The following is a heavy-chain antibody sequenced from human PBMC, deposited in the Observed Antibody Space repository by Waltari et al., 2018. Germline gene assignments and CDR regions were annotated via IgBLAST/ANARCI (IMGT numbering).Heavy chain of an antibody. CDR3: SQWQTDGNWFDP. D-gene: IGHD6-19*01. V-gene: IGHV1-2*06. CDR1: GYTFTGYY. Sequence: QVQLVQSGAEVKKPGASVKVSCKASGYTFTGYYMHWVRQAPGQGLEWMGRINPNSGGTNYAQKFQGRVTMTRDTAISTAYMELSRLRSDDTAVYYCSQWQTDGNWFDPWGQGTLVTVSS. CDR2: INPNSGGT. J-gene: IGHJ5*02.